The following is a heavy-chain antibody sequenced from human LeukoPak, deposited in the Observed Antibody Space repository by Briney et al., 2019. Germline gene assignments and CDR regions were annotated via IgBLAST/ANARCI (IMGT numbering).Heavy chain of an antibody. CDR2: IYHSGST. J-gene: IGHJ4*02. CDR3: ARAETYYYGSGSWYYFDY. D-gene: IGHD3-10*01. V-gene: IGHV4-30-2*01. Sequence: PSETLSLTCAVSGGSISSGGYSWSWIRQPPGKGLEWIGYIYHSGSTYYNPSLKSRVTISVDRSKNQFSLKLSSVTAADTAVYYCARAETYYYGSGSWYYFDYWGQGTLVTVSS. CDR1: GGSISSGGYS.